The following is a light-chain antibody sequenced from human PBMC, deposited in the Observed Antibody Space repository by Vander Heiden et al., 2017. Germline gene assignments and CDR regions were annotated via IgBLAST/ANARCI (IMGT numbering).Light chain of an antibody. CDR2: WAS. CDR3: QQDDSTPYT. CDR1: QSVLYSPNNKNY. J-gene: IGKJ2*01. V-gene: IGKV4-1*01. Sequence: DIVMTQPPDSLAVSLGERATINCKSSQSVLYSPNNKNYLAWYQQKPAQPPKLLIYWASTRESGVPDRFSRSGSGTDFTHTISSLQAEDVAVYYCQQDDSTPYTFGQGTKLEIK.